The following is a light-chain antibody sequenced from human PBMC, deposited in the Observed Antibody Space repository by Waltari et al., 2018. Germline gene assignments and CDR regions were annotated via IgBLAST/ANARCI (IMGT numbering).Light chain of an antibody. J-gene: IGLJ3*02. Sequence: SYELTQSPSLSVSPGQTASITCSGDKLGDNYASWYQQKPGQSPVLVIYEDSKRPSGIPERFSGSNSGNTATLTISGTQAMDEADYYCQVWDSSTAVFGGGTKLTVL. CDR2: EDS. CDR3: QVWDSSTAV. CDR1: KLGDNY. V-gene: IGLV3-1*01.